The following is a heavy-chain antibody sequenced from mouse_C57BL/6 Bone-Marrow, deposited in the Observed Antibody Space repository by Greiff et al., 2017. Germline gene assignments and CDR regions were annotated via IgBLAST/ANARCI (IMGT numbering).Heavy chain of an antibody. D-gene: IGHD1-1*01. CDR1: EYEFPSHD. J-gene: IGHJ1*03. CDR3: ARHRGYGSSYDWYFDV. Sequence: EVQGVESGGGLVQPGESLKLSCESNEYEFPSHDMSWVRKTPEKRLELVAAINSDGGSTYYPDTMERRFIISRDNTKKTLYLQMSSLRSEDTALYYCARHRGYGSSYDWYFDVWGTGTTVTVSS. CDR2: INSDGGST. V-gene: IGHV5-2*01.